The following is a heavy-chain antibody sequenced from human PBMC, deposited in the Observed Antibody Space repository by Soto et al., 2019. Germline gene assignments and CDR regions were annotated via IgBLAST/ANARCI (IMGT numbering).Heavy chain of an antibody. CDR3: AREYNWNSIYYGMDV. J-gene: IGHJ6*02. CDR2: IIPIFGTA. V-gene: IGHV1-69*01. Sequence: QVQLVQSGAEVKKPGSSVKVSCKVSGGTFSSYAISWVRQAPGQGLEWMGGIIPIFGTANYAQKFQGRVTITADESPSTAYMELSSLRSEDSAVYYCAREYNWNSIYYGMDVWGQGTKVTVSS. D-gene: IGHD1-20*01. CDR1: GGTFSSYA.